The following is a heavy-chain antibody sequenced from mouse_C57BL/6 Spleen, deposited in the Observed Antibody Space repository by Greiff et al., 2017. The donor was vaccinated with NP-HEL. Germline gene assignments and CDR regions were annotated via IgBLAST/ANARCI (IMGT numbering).Heavy chain of an antibody. Sequence: QVQLKQPGAELVMPGASVKLSCKASGYTFTSYWMHWVKQRPGQGLEWIGEIDPSDSYTNYNQRFKGKSTLTVDKSSSTAYMQLSSLTSEDSAVYYCARSPYSNYAMDYWGQGTSVTVSS. CDR2: IDPSDSYT. CDR3: ARSPYSNYAMDY. J-gene: IGHJ4*01. CDR1: GYTFTSYW. V-gene: IGHV1-69*01. D-gene: IGHD2-5*01.